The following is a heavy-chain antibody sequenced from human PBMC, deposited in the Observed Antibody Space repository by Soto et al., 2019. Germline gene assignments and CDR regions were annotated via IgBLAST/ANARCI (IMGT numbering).Heavy chain of an antibody. CDR2: ISGSGGST. D-gene: IGHD2-15*01. V-gene: IGHV3-23*01. Sequence: GGSLRLSCAASGFTFSSYAMSWVRQAPGKGLEWVSAISGSGGSTYYADSVKGRFTISSDNSKNTLYLQMNSLRAEDTAVYYCAKAGAWEIAAHAEYFQHWGQGTLVTVSS. J-gene: IGHJ1*01. CDR1: GFTFSSYA. CDR3: AKAGAWEIAAHAEYFQH.